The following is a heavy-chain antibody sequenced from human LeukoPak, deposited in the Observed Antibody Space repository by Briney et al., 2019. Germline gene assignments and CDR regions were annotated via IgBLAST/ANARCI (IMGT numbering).Heavy chain of an antibody. Sequence: SGTLSLTCTVSGGSISSGGYYWSWIRQPPGKGLEWIGYIYHSGSTYYNPSLKSRVTISVDRSKNQFSLKLSSVTAADTAVYYCARWESGYSYGSSDTRNSFRDYWGQGTLVTVSS. CDR2: IYHSGST. CDR3: ARWESGYSYGSSDTRNSFRDY. D-gene: IGHD5-18*01. J-gene: IGHJ4*02. V-gene: IGHV4-30-2*01. CDR1: GGSISSGGYY.